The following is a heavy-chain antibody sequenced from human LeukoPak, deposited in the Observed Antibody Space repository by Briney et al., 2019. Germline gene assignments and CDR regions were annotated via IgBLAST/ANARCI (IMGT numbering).Heavy chain of an antibody. Sequence: GASVKVSCKASGYTFTSYYMHWVRQAPGQGLEWMGIINPSGGSTSYAQKFQGRVTMTRDMSTSTVYMELSSLRSEDTAVYYCARGPFIYAYYDAFDIWGQGTMVTVSS. CDR3: ARGPFIYAYYDAFDI. J-gene: IGHJ3*02. V-gene: IGHV1-46*01. CDR2: INPSGGST. D-gene: IGHD1-26*01. CDR1: GYTFTSYY.